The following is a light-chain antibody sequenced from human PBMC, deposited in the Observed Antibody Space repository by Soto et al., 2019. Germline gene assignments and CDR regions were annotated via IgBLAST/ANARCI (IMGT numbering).Light chain of an antibody. V-gene: IGLV1-40*01. J-gene: IGLJ2*01. CDR1: SSNIGAGYD. CDR2: GNN. CDR3: QSYDRSLSGHVI. Sequence: APGQRVTISFTGSSSNIGAGYDVHWYQHLPGTAPKLLIYGNNNRPSGVPDRFSGSKSGTSASLAITGLQAEDEADYYCQSYDRSLSGHVIFGGGTKVTVL.